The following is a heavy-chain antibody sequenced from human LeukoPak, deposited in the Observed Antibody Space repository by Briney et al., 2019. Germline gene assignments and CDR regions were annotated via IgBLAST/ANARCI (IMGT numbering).Heavy chain of an antibody. CDR3: AREVAAAGYYYYYYMDV. Sequence: SETLSLTCTVSGGSISSYYWSWIRQPAGKGLEWIGRIYTSGSTNYNPSLKSRVTISVDKSKNQFSLKLSSVTAAATAVYYCAREVAAAGYYYYYYMDVWGKGTTVTVSS. J-gene: IGHJ6*03. D-gene: IGHD6-13*01. CDR1: GGSISSYY. CDR2: IYTSGST. V-gene: IGHV4-4*07.